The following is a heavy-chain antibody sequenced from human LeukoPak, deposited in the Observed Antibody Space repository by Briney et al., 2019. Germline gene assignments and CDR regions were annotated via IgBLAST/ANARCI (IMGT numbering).Heavy chain of an antibody. CDR1: GYTLTELS. J-gene: IGHJ6*03. CDR2: FDPEDGET. Sequence: ASVKVSCKVSGYTLTELSMHWVRQAPGKGLEWMGGFDPEDGETIYAQKFQGRVTMTEDTSTDTAYMELSSLRSEDTAVYYCATAGGYCSSTSCYKYYYYMDVWGKGTTVTVSS. D-gene: IGHD2-2*02. CDR3: ATAGGYCSSTSCYKYYYYMDV. V-gene: IGHV1-24*01.